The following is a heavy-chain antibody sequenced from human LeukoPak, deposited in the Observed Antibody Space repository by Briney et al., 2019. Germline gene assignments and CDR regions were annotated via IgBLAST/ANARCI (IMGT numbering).Heavy chain of an antibody. Sequence: GGSLRLSCAASGFTFSSYGMHWVRQAPGKGLEWVAVISYDGSNKYYADSVKGRFTISRDNSKNTLYLQMNSLRAEDTAVYYCAKGMSGSYYVVVYWGQGTLVTVSS. V-gene: IGHV3-30*18. J-gene: IGHJ4*02. CDR3: AKGMSGSYYVVVY. D-gene: IGHD1-26*01. CDR2: ISYDGSNK. CDR1: GFTFSSYG.